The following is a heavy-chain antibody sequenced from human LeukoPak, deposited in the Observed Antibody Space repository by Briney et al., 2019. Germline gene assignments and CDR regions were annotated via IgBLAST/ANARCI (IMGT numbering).Heavy chain of an antibody. CDR3: AGTRGGDGYYFDY. CDR1: GGSISSSSYY. J-gene: IGHJ4*02. CDR2: IYYSGST. V-gene: IGHV4-39*07. Sequence: PSETLSLTCTVSGGSISSSSYYWGWIRQPPGKGLEWIGSIYYSGSTYYNPSLKSRVTISVDRSKNQFSLKLSSVTAADTAVYYCAGTRGGDGYYFDYWGQGTLVTVSS. D-gene: IGHD3-10*01.